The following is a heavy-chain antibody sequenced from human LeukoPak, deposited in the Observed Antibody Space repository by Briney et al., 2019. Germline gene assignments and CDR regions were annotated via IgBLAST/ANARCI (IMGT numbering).Heavy chain of an antibody. Sequence: SETLSLTCTVSGGSISSYYWSWIRQPPGKGLEWIGYIYYSGSTNYNPSLKSRVTISVDTSKNQFSLKLSSVTAADTAVYYCARDLYWNDGDWFDPWGQGTLVTVSS. D-gene: IGHD1-1*01. CDR1: GGSISSYY. CDR3: ARDLYWNDGDWFDP. J-gene: IGHJ5*02. CDR2: IYYSGST. V-gene: IGHV4-59*12.